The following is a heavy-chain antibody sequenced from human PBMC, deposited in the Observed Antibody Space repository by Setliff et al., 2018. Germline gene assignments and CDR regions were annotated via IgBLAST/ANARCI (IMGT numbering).Heavy chain of an antibody. CDR3: ARVQVAYSSSWYGYYYMDV. V-gene: IGHV4-39*07. D-gene: IGHD6-13*01. CDR1: DGSMTSGSYY. Sequence: SETLSLTCSVSDGSMTSGSYYWGWIRQPPGKGLEWIGSVYYSGTTYYNPSLKSRVTISVDTSKNQFSLKLSSVTAADTAVYYCARVQVAYSSSWYGYYYMDVWGKGTTVTVSS. J-gene: IGHJ6*03. CDR2: VYYSGTT.